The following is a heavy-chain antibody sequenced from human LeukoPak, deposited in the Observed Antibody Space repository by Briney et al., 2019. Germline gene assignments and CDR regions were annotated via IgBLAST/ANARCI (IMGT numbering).Heavy chain of an antibody. Sequence: GGSLRLSCAASGFTFSSYWMHWVRQAPGKGLVWVSRINSDGGSTSYADSVKGRFTISRDNAKNTLYLQMNSLRAEDTAVYYCARDLERWLQSNWFDPWGQGTLVTVSS. CDR2: INSDGGST. V-gene: IGHV3-74*01. J-gene: IGHJ5*02. CDR1: GFTFSSYW. D-gene: IGHD5-24*01. CDR3: ARDLERWLQSNWFDP.